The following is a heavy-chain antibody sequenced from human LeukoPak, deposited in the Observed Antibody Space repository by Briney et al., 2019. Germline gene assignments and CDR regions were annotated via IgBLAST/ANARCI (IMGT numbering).Heavy chain of an antibody. Sequence: PGGSLRLSCVASGLNFNKYAIHWVRQAPGKGLEWVAFIRYAGSNKYYTDSVKGRFTISRDNSKNTLYLQMNSLRAEDTAVYYCAKPWGIGDYYMDVWGKGTTVTISS. D-gene: IGHD3-16*01. CDR2: IRYAGSNK. V-gene: IGHV3-30*02. CDR1: GLNFNKYA. J-gene: IGHJ6*03. CDR3: AKPWGIGDYYMDV.